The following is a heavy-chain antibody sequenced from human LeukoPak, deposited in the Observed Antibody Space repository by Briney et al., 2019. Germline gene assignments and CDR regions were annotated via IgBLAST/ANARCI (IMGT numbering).Heavy chain of an antibody. V-gene: IGHV1-2*02. Sequence: ASVKVSCKASGYTFTGYYMHWVRQAPGQGLPWMGWINTNSGVTQYAQMFQGRVIVSRDTSINVVYMELSSLRSDDTAVYYCARDGNYCSSTGCYVNWFDPWGQGTLVTVSS. CDR3: ARDGNYCSSTGCYVNWFDP. D-gene: IGHD2-2*01. J-gene: IGHJ5*02. CDR2: INTNSGVT. CDR1: GYTFTGYY.